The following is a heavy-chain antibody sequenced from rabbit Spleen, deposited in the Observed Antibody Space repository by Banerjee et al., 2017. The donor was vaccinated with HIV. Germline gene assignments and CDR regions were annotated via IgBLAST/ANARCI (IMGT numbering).Heavy chain of an antibody. Sequence: QEQLVESGGGLVQPGGSLKLSCTVSGFDITKYGVTWVRQAPGKGLEWIGIIDAGKGITDYASWVNGRFTISSDNAQNTVDLQMNSLTAADTATYFCARDLVGVIGWNFILWGPGTLVTVS. V-gene: IGHV1S8*01. D-gene: IGHD1-1*01. CDR2: IDAGKGIT. J-gene: IGHJ4*01. CDR1: GFDITKYG. CDR3: ARDLVGVIGWNFIL.